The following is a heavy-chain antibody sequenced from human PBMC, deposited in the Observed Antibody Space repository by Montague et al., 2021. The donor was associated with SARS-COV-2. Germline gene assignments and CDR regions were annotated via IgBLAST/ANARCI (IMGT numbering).Heavy chain of an antibody. CDR1: GGSIGTTNFY. V-gene: IGHV4-39*01. J-gene: IGHJ4*02. CDR3: ARIPVSGSGGFYYFDS. CDR2: VFYRGST. Sequence: SETLSLTCSVPGGSIGTTNFYWGWVRQPPGKGLEWIGGVFYRGSTYYNPSLKSRVAISVDTSKNQFFLSLDSVTAADTALYFCARIPVSGSGGFYYFDSWSQGTLVTVSS. D-gene: IGHD3-10*01.